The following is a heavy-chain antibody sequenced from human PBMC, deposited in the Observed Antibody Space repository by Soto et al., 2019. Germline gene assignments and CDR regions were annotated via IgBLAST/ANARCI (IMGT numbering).Heavy chain of an antibody. Sequence: QVQLVESGGGVVQPGRSLRLSCAASGFTFSSYAMHWVRQAPGKGLEWVAVISYDGSNKYYADSVKGRFTISRDNSKNTLYLQMNSLRAADTAVYYCARDRYFDWLPNMPFDYWGQGTLVTVSS. CDR3: ARDRYFDWLPNMPFDY. V-gene: IGHV3-30-3*01. CDR2: ISYDGSNK. D-gene: IGHD3-9*01. J-gene: IGHJ4*02. CDR1: GFTFSSYA.